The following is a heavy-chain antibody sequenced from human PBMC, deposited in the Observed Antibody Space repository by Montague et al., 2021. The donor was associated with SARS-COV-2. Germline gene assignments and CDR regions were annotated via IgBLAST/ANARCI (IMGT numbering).Heavy chain of an antibody. V-gene: IGHV4-39*01. Sequence: SETLSLTCTVSGGSIRDNNYYWGWIRQPPGKGLEWLGSIYYSGSTXYNPSLKSRVTISVDTSKTQFSLKLSSVTAADTAVYYCARRDGGSCFDYWGQGTLVTVSS. D-gene: IGHD2-15*01. CDR2: IYYSGST. J-gene: IGHJ4*02. CDR3: ARRDGGSCFDY. CDR1: GGSIRDNNYY.